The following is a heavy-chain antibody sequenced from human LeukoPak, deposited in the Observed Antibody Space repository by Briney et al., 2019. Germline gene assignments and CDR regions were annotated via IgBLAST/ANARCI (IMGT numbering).Heavy chain of an antibody. Sequence: GGSLRLSCGASGFTFSSYSMNWVRPAPGRGLEWVSYISSSSTIYYADSVKGRFTISRDNAKNSLYLQMNSLRAEDTAVYYCARNGGNSDTVYWGQGTLVTVSS. V-gene: IGHV3-48*01. CDR1: GFTFSSYS. J-gene: IGHJ4*02. CDR2: ISSSSTI. D-gene: IGHD4-23*01. CDR3: ARNGGNSDTVY.